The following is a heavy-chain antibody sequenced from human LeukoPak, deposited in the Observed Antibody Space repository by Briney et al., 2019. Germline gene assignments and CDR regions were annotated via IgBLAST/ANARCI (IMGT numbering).Heavy chain of an antibody. J-gene: IGHJ3*02. V-gene: IGHV3-21*04. Sequence: GGSLRLSCAASGFTSSSYSMNWVRQAPGKGLEWVSSISSSSSYIYYADSVKGRFTISRDNSKNTLYLQMNSLRAEDTAVYYCAKPLLYSGSPRGRAFDIWGQGTMVTVSS. CDR1: GFTSSSYS. D-gene: IGHD1-26*01. CDR2: ISSSSSYI. CDR3: AKPLLYSGSPRGRAFDI.